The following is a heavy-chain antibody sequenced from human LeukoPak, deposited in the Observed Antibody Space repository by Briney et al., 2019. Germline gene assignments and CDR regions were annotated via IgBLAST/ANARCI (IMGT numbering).Heavy chain of an antibody. CDR1: GFTFDVYA. D-gene: IGHD6-6*01. CDR3: AKDSSGMDV. J-gene: IGHJ6*02. CDR2: ISWNSGSI. V-gene: IGHV3-9*01. Sequence: PGRSLRLSCAPSGFTFDVYAMHWVRQAPGKGLEWVSGISWNSGSIGYADSVKGRFAISRDNAKNSLYLQMNSLRAEDTALYYCAKDSSGMDVWGQGTTVTVSS.